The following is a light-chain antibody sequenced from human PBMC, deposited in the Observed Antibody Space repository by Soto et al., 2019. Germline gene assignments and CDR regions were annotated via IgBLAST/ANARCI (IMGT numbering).Light chain of an antibody. Sequence: QSVLTQPASVSGSPGQSITVSCTRTSSDVGGYNFVSWYQQRPGKAPKVIIYGVTDRPSGVSNRFSGSKSGNTASLTISGLQAEDEADYYCTSYNSSGAYFFRSGTQLTVL. CDR1: SSDVGGYNF. CDR3: TSYNSSGAYF. CDR2: GVT. V-gene: IGLV2-14*03. J-gene: IGLJ1*01.